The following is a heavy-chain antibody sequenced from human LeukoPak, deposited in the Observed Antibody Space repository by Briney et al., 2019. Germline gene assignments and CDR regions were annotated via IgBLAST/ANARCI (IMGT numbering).Heavy chain of an antibody. CDR2: INHSGST. J-gene: IGHJ6*02. Sequence: SETLSLTCAVYGGSFSGYYWSWIRQPPGKGLEWIGEINHSGSTNYNPSLKSRVTISVDTSKDQFSLKLSSVTAADTAVYYCARRDYYYGMDVWGQGTTVTVSS. CDR1: GGSFSGYY. CDR3: ARRDYYYGMDV. V-gene: IGHV4-34*01.